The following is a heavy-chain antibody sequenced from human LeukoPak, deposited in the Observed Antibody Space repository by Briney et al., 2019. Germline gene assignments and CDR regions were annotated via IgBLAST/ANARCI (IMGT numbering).Heavy chain of an antibody. CDR2: MNPNSGNT. D-gene: IGHD5-12*01. CDR1: GYTFTSYD. V-gene: IGHV1-8*01. Sequence: ASVKVSCKASGYTFTSYDINWVRQATGQGLEWMGWMNPNSGNTGYAQKFQGRVTMTRNTSISTAYMELSSLRSEDTAVYYCARDHEVVDIVATTGYNWFDPXXXGTLVTVSS. CDR3: ARDHEVVDIVATTGYNWFDP. J-gene: IGHJ5*02.